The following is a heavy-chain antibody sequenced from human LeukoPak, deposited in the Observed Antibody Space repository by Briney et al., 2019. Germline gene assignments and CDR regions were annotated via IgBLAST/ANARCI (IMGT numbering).Heavy chain of an antibody. D-gene: IGHD2-2*01. Sequence: GGSLRLSCAASGFTFSSYWMNWVRQAPGKGLVWVSRIASDGSSTTYADSVKGRFSISRDNAKNTLYLQMNSLRVEDTAVYYCARGSVYCSSTSCYVGYYGMDVWGQGTTVTVSS. CDR3: ARGSVYCSSTSCYVGYYGMDV. V-gene: IGHV3-74*01. CDR2: IASDGSST. J-gene: IGHJ6*02. CDR1: GFTFSSYW.